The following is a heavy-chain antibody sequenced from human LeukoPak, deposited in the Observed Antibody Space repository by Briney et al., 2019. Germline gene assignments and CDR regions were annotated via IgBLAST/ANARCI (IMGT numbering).Heavy chain of an antibody. CDR1: GGSISSYY. Sequence: PSETLSLTCTVSGGSISSYYWGWIRQPAGKGLEWIGRIYTSGSTNYNPSLKSRVTMSVDTSKNQFSLKLSSVTAADTAVYYCARDLYSNYGNWFDPWGQGTLVTVSS. J-gene: IGHJ5*02. V-gene: IGHV4-4*07. CDR2: IYTSGST. D-gene: IGHD4-11*01. CDR3: ARDLYSNYGNWFDP.